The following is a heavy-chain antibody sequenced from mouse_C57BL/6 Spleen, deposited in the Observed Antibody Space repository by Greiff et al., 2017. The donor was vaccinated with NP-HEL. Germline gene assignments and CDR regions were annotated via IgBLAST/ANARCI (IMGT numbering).Heavy chain of an antibody. D-gene: IGHD1-1*01. Sequence: VMLVESGAELVRPGASVKLSCKASGYTFTDYYINWVKQRPGQGLEWIARIYPGSGNTYYNEKFKGKATLTAEKSSSTAYMQLSSLTSEDSAVYFCARGENYGSSYYDYWGQGTTLTVSS. V-gene: IGHV1-76*01. J-gene: IGHJ2*01. CDR1: GYTFTDYY. CDR3: ARGENYGSSYYDY. CDR2: IYPGSGNT.